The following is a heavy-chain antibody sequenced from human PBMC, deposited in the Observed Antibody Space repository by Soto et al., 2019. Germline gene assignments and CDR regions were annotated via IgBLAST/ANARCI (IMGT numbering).Heavy chain of an antibody. D-gene: IGHD6-19*01. Sequence: GSSVKDPCKASGYTKPSYAVCSLRQATGQGIVWMRWISAYNGNTNYAQKLQGRVTMTTDTSTSTAYMELRSLRSDDTAVYYCARDYPLAVAGTFYYYGMDVWGQGTTVTVSS. CDR3: ARDYPLAVAGTFYYYGMDV. CDR1: GYTKPSYA. V-gene: IGHV1-18*01. J-gene: IGHJ6*02. CDR2: ISAYNGNT.